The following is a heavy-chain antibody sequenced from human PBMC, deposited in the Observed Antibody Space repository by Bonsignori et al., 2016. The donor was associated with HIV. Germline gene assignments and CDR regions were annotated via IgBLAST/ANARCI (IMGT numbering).Heavy chain of an antibody. V-gene: IGHV1-69*13. CDR2: IIPIFGTA. CDR1: GGTFSSYA. D-gene: IGHD7-27*01. CDR3: ARATGDYWGSRYFDY. Sequence: SVKVSCKASGGTFSSYAISWVRQAPGQGLEWMGGIIPIFGTANYAQKFQGRVTITADESTSTAYMELSSLRSEDTAVYYCARATGDYWGSRYFDYWGQGTLVTVSS. J-gene: IGHJ4*02.